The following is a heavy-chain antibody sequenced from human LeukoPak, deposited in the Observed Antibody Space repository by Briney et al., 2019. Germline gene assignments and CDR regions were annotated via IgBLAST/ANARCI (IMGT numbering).Heavy chain of an antibody. V-gene: IGHV4-4*02. CDR3: VRVGTYFLLY. J-gene: IGHJ4*02. Sequence: SETLSLTCAVSGGSISSNWWSWVRQPPGKGLEWIGEIDNSGSTNYNPSLKSRVTISVDKSESQFSRKLSSVTAGDTAVYYCVRVGTYFLLYWGQGALVTVSS. CDR1: GGSISSNW. D-gene: IGHD1-26*01. CDR2: IDNSGST.